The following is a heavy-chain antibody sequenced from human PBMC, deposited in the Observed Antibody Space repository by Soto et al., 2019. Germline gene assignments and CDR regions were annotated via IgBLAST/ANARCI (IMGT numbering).Heavy chain of an antibody. D-gene: IGHD3-22*01. V-gene: IGHV3-23*01. CDR2: ISGSGGST. CDR1: GFTFSSYA. Sequence: EVQLLESGGGLVQPGGSLRLSCAASGFTFSSYAMSWVRQAPGKGLEWVSAISGSGGSTYYADSVKGRFTISRDNSKNTLYLQMNSLRAEDTAVYYCAKSSSWYDSSGYGIDYWGQGTLVTVSS. J-gene: IGHJ4*02. CDR3: AKSSSWYDSSGYGIDY.